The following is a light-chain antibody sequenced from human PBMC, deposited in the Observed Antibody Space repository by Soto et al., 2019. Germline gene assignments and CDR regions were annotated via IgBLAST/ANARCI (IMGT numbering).Light chain of an antibody. CDR1: QNVVTN. V-gene: IGKV3-15*01. CDR2: GAS. Sequence: EIVVTQSPAILSVSPGERVTLSCRASQNVVTNLAWYQQRLGQAPRLLIYGASARAPGVPASFSGSGSGTEFFLTISSLQSEDFAVYYCQHYNSWLGTFGGGTKVEIK. J-gene: IGKJ4*01. CDR3: QHYNSWLGT.